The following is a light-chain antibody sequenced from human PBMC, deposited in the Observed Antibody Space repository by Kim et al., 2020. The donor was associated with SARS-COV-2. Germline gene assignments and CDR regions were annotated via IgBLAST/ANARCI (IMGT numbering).Light chain of an antibody. CDR1: NIGSKS. V-gene: IGLV3-21*04. CDR2: YDS. J-gene: IGLJ3*02. CDR3: QVWDSSSDHPGV. Sequence: SYELTQPPSVSVAPGKTARITCGGNNIGSKSVHWYQQKPDQAPVLVIYYDSDRPSGIPERFSGSNSGNTATLTISRVEAGDEADYYCQVWDSSSDHPGVFGGGTQLTVL.